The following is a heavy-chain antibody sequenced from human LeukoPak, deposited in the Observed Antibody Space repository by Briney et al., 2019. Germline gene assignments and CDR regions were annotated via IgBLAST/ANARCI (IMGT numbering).Heavy chain of an antibody. CDR1: GFTFSFYT. D-gene: IGHD2-2*02. V-gene: IGHV3-21*01. CDR3: ARVGIYLGGSFDY. J-gene: IGHJ4*02. Sequence: GGSLRLSCAASGFTFSFYTMTWVRQAPGKGLEWVSSITSSPRHADSVKGRFTISRDNAKNSLYLQMNSLRAGDTAVYYCARVGIYLGGSFDYWGQGTLVTVSS. CDR2: ITSSPR.